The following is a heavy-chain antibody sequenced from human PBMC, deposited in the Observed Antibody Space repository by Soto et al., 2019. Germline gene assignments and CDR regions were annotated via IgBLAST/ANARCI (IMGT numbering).Heavy chain of an antibody. CDR3: ASSQGDF. D-gene: IGHD6-6*01. J-gene: IGHJ4*02. V-gene: IGHV3-43*01. CDR1: GFTFDDHN. Sequence: ESGGAVVQPGGSLRLSCAASGFTFDDHNMHWIRQAPGKGLEWVSLISWDGDTTYYADSVKGRFTISRDNSKNSLYLQMNALTTEDTALYYCASSQGDFWGQGTLVTVSS. CDR2: ISWDGDTT.